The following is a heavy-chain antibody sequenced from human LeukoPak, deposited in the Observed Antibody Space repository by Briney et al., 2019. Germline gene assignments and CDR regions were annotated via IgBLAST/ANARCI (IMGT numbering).Heavy chain of an antibody. CDR3: ARADSSIAARLSRSSIFNYYYYMVV. J-gene: IGHJ6*03. CDR1: AFTFTDYA. CDR2: ISGSGST. Sequence: GGSLRLSCTASAFTFTDYAMSWVRQAPGKGLEWVSAISGSGSTYYADSVKGRFTISRDNSKNSLYLQVNSLRAEDTAVYYCARADSSIAARLSRSSIFNYYYYMVVWGKGTTVTVSS. V-gene: IGHV3-23*01. D-gene: IGHD6-6*01.